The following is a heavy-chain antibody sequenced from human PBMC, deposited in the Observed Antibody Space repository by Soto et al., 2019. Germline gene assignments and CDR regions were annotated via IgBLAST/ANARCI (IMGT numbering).Heavy chain of an antibody. CDR2: VSTSGRST. J-gene: IGHJ4*02. CDR3: VQQAHGLDGVAFDY. CDR1: GFIFSEST. D-gene: IGHD2-15*01. Sequence: EVQLVESGGGLVQPGGSLRLSCSASGFIFSESTIYWVRQVPGKGLEAISAVSTSGRSTYYADSVKDRFTISRDNSKNTLFLQMGSLRPEDTAIYYCVQQAHGLDGVAFDYWGQGTQVTVAS. V-gene: IGHV3-64D*06.